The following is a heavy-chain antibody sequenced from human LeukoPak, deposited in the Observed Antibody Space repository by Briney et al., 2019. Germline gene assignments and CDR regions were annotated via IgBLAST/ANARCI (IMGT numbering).Heavy chain of an antibody. CDR1: GFTFSSYA. CDR2: ISGSGGST. J-gene: IGHJ4*02. Sequence: GGSLRLSCAASGFTFSSYAMSWVRQAPGKGLEWVSAISGSGGSTYYADSVKGRFTVSRDNSKNTLYLQMNSLRAEDTAVYYCAKDAGKILRYFDSTVWGQGTLVTVSS. V-gene: IGHV3-23*01. CDR3: AKDAGKILRYFDSTV. D-gene: IGHD3-9*01.